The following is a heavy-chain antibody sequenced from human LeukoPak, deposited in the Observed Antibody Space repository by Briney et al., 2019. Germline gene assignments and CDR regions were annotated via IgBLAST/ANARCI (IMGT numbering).Heavy chain of an antibody. Sequence: PGGSLRLSCEASGFSFPYGMSWVRQAPGKGLEWVAIISYDGSNEYYADSVKGRFTISRDNSKNTLYLQMNSLRAEDTAVYYCARERGYDSWSGSRVLFDHWGQGTLVTVSS. CDR2: ISYDGSNE. V-gene: IGHV3-30*03. CDR1: GFSFPYG. CDR3: ARERGYDSWSGSRVLFDH. D-gene: IGHD3-3*01. J-gene: IGHJ4*02.